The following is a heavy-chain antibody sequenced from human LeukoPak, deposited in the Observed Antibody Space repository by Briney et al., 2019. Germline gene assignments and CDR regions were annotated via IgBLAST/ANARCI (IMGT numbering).Heavy chain of an antibody. CDR3: AAAAKVGGY. D-gene: IGHD1-26*01. J-gene: IGHJ4*02. CDR1: GFTFNNAW. Sequence: GGSLRLSCAAPGFTFNNAWMSWVRQAPGKGLEWVGRIKSKTDGGTTDYAAPVKGRFTISRDDSTNTLFLEMSSLKTEDTAVYYCAAAAKVGGYWGQGTLVTVSS. CDR2: IKSKTDGGTT. V-gene: IGHV3-15*01.